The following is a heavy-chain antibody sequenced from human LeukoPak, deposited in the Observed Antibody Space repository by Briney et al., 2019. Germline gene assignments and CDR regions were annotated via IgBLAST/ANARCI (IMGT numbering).Heavy chain of an antibody. Sequence: GGSLRLSCAGSEFSFSSYWVHWVRQPPEKGLEWVFSIKSDGSATAYADSVKGQFSMSTDSAKNTASLQMNSLRVEDTAMYYCAMDINGDLFHVWGQGTPVTVSS. D-gene: IGHD2-2*03. CDR1: EFSFSSYW. CDR3: AMDINGDLFHV. CDR2: IKSDGSAT. V-gene: IGHV3-74*01. J-gene: IGHJ4*02.